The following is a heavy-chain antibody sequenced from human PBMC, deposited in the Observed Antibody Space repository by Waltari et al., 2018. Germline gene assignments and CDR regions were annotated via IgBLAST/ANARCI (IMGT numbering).Heavy chain of an antibody. V-gene: IGHV3-21*01. Sequence: EVQLVESGGGLVKPGGSLRLSCAASGLTFSSYSMNWVRQAPGKGLEWVSSISSSSSYIYYADSVKGRFTISRDNAKNSLYLQMNSLRAEDTAVYYCARAKQLVPYYYYGMDVWCQGTTVTVSS. CDR1: GLTFSSYS. D-gene: IGHD6-6*01. CDR3: ARAKQLVPYYYYGMDV. CDR2: ISSSSSYI. J-gene: IGHJ6*02.